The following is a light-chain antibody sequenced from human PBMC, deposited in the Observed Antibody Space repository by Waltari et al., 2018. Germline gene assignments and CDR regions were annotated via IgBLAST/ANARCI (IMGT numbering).Light chain of an antibody. V-gene: IGKV3-15*01. CDR1: QSVSSN. J-gene: IGKJ3*01. CDR2: DAS. Sequence: EVLMTHSPATLSVSPGERAILSCRASQSVSSNLAWYQQKPGQAPRLLIYDASTRATGIAVRFSGSGSGTEFTLTISSLQSEDFALYFCQQYNNWPPTFGPGTKVDI. CDR3: QQYNNWPPT.